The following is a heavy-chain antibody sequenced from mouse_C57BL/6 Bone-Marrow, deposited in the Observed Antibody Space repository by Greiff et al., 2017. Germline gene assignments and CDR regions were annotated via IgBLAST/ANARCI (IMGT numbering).Heavy chain of an antibody. J-gene: IGHJ3*01. CDR2: IDPNSGGT. CDR3: AREAQSSFWFGC. Sequence: VQLQQPGAELVKPGASVKLSCKASGYTFTSYWLRWVKQRPGRGLGWIGRIDPNSGGTKYNEKFKSKATLTVDTPSSTAYMQIRILTAEDSAVYDCAREAQSSFWFGCWGQGTLVTVSA. V-gene: IGHV1-72*01. D-gene: IGHD3-2*02. CDR1: GYTFTSYW.